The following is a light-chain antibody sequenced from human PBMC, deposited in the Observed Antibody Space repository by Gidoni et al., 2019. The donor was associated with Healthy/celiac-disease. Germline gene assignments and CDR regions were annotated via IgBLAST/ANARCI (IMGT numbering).Light chain of an antibody. J-gene: IGKJ2*01. CDR2: KAS. CDR3: QQYNSYSGYT. Sequence: DIQLPPPPSTLSASVGDRATITCRASQSISSCLAWYQQKPGKAPKLLIYKASSLASGVPSRFSGSGSGTEFTLTISSLQPDDFATYYCQQYNSYSGYTFGQGTKLEIK. V-gene: IGKV1-5*03. CDR1: QSISSC.